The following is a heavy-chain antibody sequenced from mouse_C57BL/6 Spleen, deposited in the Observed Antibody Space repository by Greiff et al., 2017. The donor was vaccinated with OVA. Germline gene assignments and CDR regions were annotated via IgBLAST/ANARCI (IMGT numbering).Heavy chain of an antibody. Sequence: VQLQQSGPELVKPGASVKISCKASGYAFSSSWMNWVKQRPGKGLEWIGRIYPGDGDTNYNGKFKGKATLTADKSSSTAYMQLRSLTSEDSAVYFCARGAYGNYPFAYWGQGTLVTVSA. D-gene: IGHD2-1*01. CDR3: ARGAYGNYPFAY. CDR1: GYAFSSSW. CDR2: IYPGDGDT. V-gene: IGHV1-82*01. J-gene: IGHJ3*01.